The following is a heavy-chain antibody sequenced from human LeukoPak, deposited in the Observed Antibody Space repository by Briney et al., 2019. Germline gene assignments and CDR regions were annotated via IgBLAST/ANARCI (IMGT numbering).Heavy chain of an antibody. Sequence: SETLSLTCTVSGGSISSSSYYWGWIRQPPGKGLEWIGSIYYSGSTYYNPSLKSRVTISVDTSKNQFSLKLSSVTAADTAVYYCARHARRYNWFDPWGQGTLVTVSS. J-gene: IGHJ5*02. CDR3: ARHARRYNWFDP. V-gene: IGHV4-39*01. D-gene: IGHD2-15*01. CDR2: IYYSGST. CDR1: GGSISSSSYY.